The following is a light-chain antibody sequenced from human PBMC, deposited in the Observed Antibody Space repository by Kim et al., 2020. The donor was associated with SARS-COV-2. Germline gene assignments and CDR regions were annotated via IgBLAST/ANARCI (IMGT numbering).Light chain of an antibody. CDR3: KSSDPNSHWV. CDR1: SGTITTNY. J-gene: IGLJ3*02. V-gene: IGLV6-57*04. Sequence: NFMLTQPHSVSESPGKTVIISCTRSSGTITTNYVQWYQQRPGSAPTTVIYEDNRRPSGVPDRFSGSIDYSSNSASLTISGLKTEDEADYYCKSSDPNSHWVFGGGTQLTVL. CDR2: EDN.